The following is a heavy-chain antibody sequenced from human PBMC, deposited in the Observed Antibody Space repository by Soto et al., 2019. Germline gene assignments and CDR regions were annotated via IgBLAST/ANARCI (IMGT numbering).Heavy chain of an antibody. Sequence: QVQLVQSGAEVKKPGSSVKVSCKASGGTFSSYTISWVRQAPGQGLEWMGRIIPILGIANYAQKFQGRVTIPADKSTSTAYMELSSLRSEDTAVYYCARDLRYSSGYSYVDWGQGTLVTVSS. D-gene: IGHD6-19*01. J-gene: IGHJ4*02. CDR3: ARDLRYSSGYSYVD. CDR2: IIPILGIA. V-gene: IGHV1-69*08. CDR1: GGTFSSYT.